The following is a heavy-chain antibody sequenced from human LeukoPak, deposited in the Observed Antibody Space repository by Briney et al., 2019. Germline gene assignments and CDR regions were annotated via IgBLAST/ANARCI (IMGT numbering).Heavy chain of an antibody. CDR1: GYTFTSYD. D-gene: IGHD3-10*01. Sequence: GASAKVSCKASGYTFTSYDINWVRQATGQGLEWMGWMNPNSGNTGYAQKFQGRVTMTRNTSISTAYMELSSLRSEDTAVYYCASYMVRGVIGAFDIWGQGTMVTVSS. CDR3: ASYMVRGVIGAFDI. J-gene: IGHJ3*02. V-gene: IGHV1-8*01. CDR2: MNPNSGNT.